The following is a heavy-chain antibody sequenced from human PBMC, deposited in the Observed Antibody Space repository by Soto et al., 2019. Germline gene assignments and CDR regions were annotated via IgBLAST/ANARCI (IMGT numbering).Heavy chain of an antibody. V-gene: IGHV4-59*12. Sequence: SETLSLTCTVSGGSISSYYWSWIRQPPGKGLEWIGYIYYSGSTNYNPSLKSRVTISVDTSKNQFSLKLSSVTAADTAVYYCARDGRRARYCSSTSCHESEYFQHWGQGTLVTVSS. CDR1: GGSISSYY. CDR2: IYYSGST. J-gene: IGHJ1*01. D-gene: IGHD2-2*01. CDR3: ARDGRRARYCSSTSCHESEYFQH.